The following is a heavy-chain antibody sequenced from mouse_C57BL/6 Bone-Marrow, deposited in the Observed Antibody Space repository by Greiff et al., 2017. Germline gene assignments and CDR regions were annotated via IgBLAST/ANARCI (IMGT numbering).Heavy chain of an antibody. D-gene: IGHD1-1*01. CDR1: GYTFTDYY. CDR2: IYPGNGKP. CDR3: ATPSSGAY. V-gene: IGHV1-76*01. Sequence: VQLQQSGAELVRPGASVKLSCKASGYTFTDYYINWVKQRPGQGLEWIARIYPGNGKPYYNEKFKGKATLTAAKYSSTAYMQLSILTSEVSAVYFCATPSSGAYWGQGTLVTVSA. J-gene: IGHJ3*01.